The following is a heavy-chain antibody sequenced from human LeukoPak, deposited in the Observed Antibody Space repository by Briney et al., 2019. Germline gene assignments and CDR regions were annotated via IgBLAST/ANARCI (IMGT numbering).Heavy chain of an antibody. V-gene: IGHV3-23*01. Sequence: GGSLRLSCAASGFTFSSYAMSWVRQAPGKGLEWVLAISGSGGSTYYADSVKGRFTISRDNSKNTLYLQMNSLRAEDTAVYYCAKNDFWSGYHDYWGQGTLVTVSS. J-gene: IGHJ4*02. CDR1: GFTFSSYA. CDR3: AKNDFWSGYHDY. D-gene: IGHD3-3*01. CDR2: ISGSGGST.